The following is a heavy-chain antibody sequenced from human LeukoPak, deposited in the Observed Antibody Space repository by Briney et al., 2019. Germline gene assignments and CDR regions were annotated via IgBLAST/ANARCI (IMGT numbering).Heavy chain of an antibody. CDR1: GFTFDDYA. V-gene: IGHV3-9*01. CDR3: AKELPLGIAAAGFDY. CDR2: ISWNSGSI. Sequence: GGSLRLSCAASGFTFDDYAMHWVRQASGKGLEWVSGISWNSGSIGYADSVKGRFTISRDNAKNSLYLQMNSLRAEDTALYYCAKELPLGIAAAGFDYWGQGTLVTVSS. D-gene: IGHD6-13*01. J-gene: IGHJ4*02.